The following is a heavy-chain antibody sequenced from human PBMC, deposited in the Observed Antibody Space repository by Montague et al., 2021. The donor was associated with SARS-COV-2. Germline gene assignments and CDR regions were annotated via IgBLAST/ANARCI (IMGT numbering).Heavy chain of an antibody. D-gene: IGHD3-22*01. Sequence: SETLSLTCTVSGASISSSSFFWGWIRQPPGKGLEWIGTVSYSGDYNYMPSLESRVTMSVDTSKNQLSLKVYSVTAADTAVYYCARQEYYYDSSGYGRMDWFDPWGQGTLVTVSS. V-gene: IGHV4-39*01. CDR2: VSYSGDY. CDR1: GASISSSSFF. CDR3: ARQEYYYDSSGYGRMDWFDP. J-gene: IGHJ5*02.